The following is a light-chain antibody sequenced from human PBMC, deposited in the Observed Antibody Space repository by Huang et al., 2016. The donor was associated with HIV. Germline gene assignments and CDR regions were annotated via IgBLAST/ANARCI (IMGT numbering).Light chain of an antibody. J-gene: IGKJ3*01. Sequence: DIQMTQSPSSLSASVGDRVTITCRASQSISSYLNLYQQKPGKAPKLLSYAASSLQSGVPSRFSGSGSGTDFTLTISSLQPEDFATYYCQQSYSIPFTFGPGTKVDIK. V-gene: IGKV1-39*01. CDR3: QQSYSIPFT. CDR2: AAS. CDR1: QSISSY.